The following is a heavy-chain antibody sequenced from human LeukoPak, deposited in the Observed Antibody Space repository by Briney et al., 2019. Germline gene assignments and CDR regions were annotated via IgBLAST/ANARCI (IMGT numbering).Heavy chain of an antibody. V-gene: IGHV3-23*01. CDR1: GFTFSSYA. Sequence: GGSLRLSCAASGFTFSSYAMSWVRQAPGKGLEWVSAISGSGGSTYYADSVKGRFTISRDNSKTTLYLQMNSLRAEDTAVYYCSKDDSTVTTYGPYYYYGMDVWGQGTTVTVSS. J-gene: IGHJ6*02. D-gene: IGHD4-17*01. CDR2: ISGSGGST. CDR3: SKDDSTVTTYGPYYYYGMDV.